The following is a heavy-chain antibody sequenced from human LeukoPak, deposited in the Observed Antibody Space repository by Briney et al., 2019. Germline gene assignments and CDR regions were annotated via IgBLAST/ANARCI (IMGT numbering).Heavy chain of an antibody. CDR3: TTDRGSHYSSVV. J-gene: IGHJ4*02. Sequence: GGSLRLSCAASGFTFSNAWMSWVRQAPGKGLEWVGRIKTKTAGGTTDYAAPVKGRFTISRDDSKNTLYLQMNSLKTEDTAVYYCTTDRGSHYSSVVWGQGTLVTVSS. V-gene: IGHV3-15*01. D-gene: IGHD1-26*01. CDR1: GFTFSNAW. CDR2: IKTKTAGGTT.